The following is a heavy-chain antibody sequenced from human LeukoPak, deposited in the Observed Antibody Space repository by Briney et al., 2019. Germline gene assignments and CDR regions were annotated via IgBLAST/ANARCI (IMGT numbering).Heavy chain of an antibody. D-gene: IGHD4-11*01. CDR2: IWSDGSNR. CDR3: ARDAQRGFDYSNSLEY. Sequence: GRSLRLSCAAAGFIYSHYGMHWVRQAPGKGLEWVAVIWSDGSNRFYAGSVKGRFTISSDTSQNTVFLQMNSLRAEDTAMYYCARDAQRGFDYSNSLEYWGHGTLVTVSS. J-gene: IGHJ4*01. V-gene: IGHV3-33*01. CDR1: GFIYSHYG.